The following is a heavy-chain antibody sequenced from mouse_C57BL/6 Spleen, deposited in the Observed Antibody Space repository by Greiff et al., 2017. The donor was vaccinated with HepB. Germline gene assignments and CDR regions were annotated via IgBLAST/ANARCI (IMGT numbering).Heavy chain of an antibody. V-gene: IGHV5-17*01. CDR3: ARRGATPYYYAMDY. J-gene: IGHJ4*01. CDR2: ISSGSSTI. D-gene: IGHD1-1*01. CDR1: GFTFSDYG. Sequence: EVMLVESGGGLVKPGGSLKLSCAASGFTFSDYGMHWVRQAPEKGLEWVAYISSGSSTIYYADTVKGRFTSSRDNAKNTLFLHMTSLRSEDTAMYYCARRGATPYYYAMDYWGQGTSVTVSS.